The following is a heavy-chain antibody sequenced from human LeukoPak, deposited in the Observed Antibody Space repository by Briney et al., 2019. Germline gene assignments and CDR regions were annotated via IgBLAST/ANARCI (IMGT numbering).Heavy chain of an antibody. CDR2: IIPIFGTA. CDR3: ASGRDYDSSGYYYGAFDI. V-gene: IGHV1-69*05. CDR1: GGTFSSYA. Sequence: SVKVSCKASGGTFSSYAISWVRQAPGQGLEWMGGIIPIFGTANYAQKFQGRVTITTDESTSTAYMELSSLRSEDTAVYYCASGRDYDSSGYYYGAFDIWGQGTMVTVSS. D-gene: IGHD3-22*01. J-gene: IGHJ3*02.